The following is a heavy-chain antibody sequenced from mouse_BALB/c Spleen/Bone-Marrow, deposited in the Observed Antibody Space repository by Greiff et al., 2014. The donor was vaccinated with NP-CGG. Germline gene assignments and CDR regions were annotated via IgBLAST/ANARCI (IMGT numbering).Heavy chain of an antibody. CDR1: GYTFTSYW. CDR2: INPSTGYT. CDR3: ARRKFGNHGFAY. V-gene: IGHV1-7*01. J-gene: IGHJ3*01. D-gene: IGHD2-10*02. Sequence: VQLQQSGAELAKPGASVKKSCKASGYTFTSYWMHWVKQRPGQGLEWIGYINPSTGYTEYNQKFKDKATLTADKSSSTAYMQLSGLTSEDSAVYYCARRKFGNHGFAYWGQGTLVTVSA.